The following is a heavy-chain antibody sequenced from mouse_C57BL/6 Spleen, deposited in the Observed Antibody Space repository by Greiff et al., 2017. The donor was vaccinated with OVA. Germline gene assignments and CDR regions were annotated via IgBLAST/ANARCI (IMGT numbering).Heavy chain of an antibody. J-gene: IGHJ1*03. CDR1: GYTFTSYW. CDR3: ARNIYYGSSPRWYFDV. Sequence: QVQLQQPGAELVMPGASVKLSCKASGYTFTSYWMHWVKQRPGQGLEWIGEIDPSDSYTNYNQKFKGKSTLTVDKSSSTAYMQLSSLTSEDSAVYYCARNIYYGSSPRWYFDVWGTGTTVTVSS. CDR2: IDPSDSYT. D-gene: IGHD1-1*01. V-gene: IGHV1-69*01.